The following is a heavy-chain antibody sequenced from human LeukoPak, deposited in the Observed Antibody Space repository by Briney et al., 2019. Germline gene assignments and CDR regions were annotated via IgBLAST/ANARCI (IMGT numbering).Heavy chain of an antibody. CDR2: ISYDGSNK. J-gene: IGHJ4*02. CDR3: ARERGSSSSSPLGY. D-gene: IGHD6-6*01. V-gene: IGHV3-30*04. CDR1: GFTFSSYA. Sequence: GRSLRLSCAASGFTFSSYAMHWVRQAPGKGLEWVAVISYDGSNKYYADSVKGRFTISRDNSKSTLYLQMNSLRAEDTAVYYCARERGSSSSSPLGYWGQGTLVTVSS.